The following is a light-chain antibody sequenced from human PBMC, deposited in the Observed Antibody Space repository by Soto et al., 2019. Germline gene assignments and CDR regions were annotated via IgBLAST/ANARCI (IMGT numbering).Light chain of an antibody. J-gene: IGLJ1*01. CDR1: SSNIGAGYD. CDR2: GNS. CDR3: QSYDSSLSAH. V-gene: IGLV1-40*01. Sequence: QFVLTQPPSVSGAPGQRVTISCTGSSSNIGAGYDVHWYQQLPGTAPKLLIYGNSNRPSGVPDRFSGSKSGTSASLAITGLQAEDEADYYCQSYDSSLSAHFGTGTKVTVL.